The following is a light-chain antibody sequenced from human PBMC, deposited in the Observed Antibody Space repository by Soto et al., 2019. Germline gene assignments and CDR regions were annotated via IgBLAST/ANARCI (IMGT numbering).Light chain of an antibody. J-gene: IGKJ1*01. CDR1: QSIASW. CDR2: DAS. CDR3: QQYNTYG. V-gene: IGKV1-5*01. Sequence: EIQMNKSPSTVSAYVGDRVTITCRASQSIASWLAWYQQKPGKAPELLIYDASSLKSGVPSRFSGSGSGTEFTLTICDLQPGDFATYFCQQYNTYGFGQGTNVDIK.